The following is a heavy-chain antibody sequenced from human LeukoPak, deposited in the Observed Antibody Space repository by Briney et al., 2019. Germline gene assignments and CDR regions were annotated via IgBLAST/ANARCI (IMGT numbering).Heavy chain of an antibody. CDR3: AKDQRATISTSNWFDP. V-gene: IGHV3-23*01. J-gene: IGHJ5*02. CDR1: GFTFSNDA. D-gene: IGHD5-24*01. Sequence: QSGGSLRLSCGPSGFTFSNDAMNWVRQAPGNGLEWVSGISGSGGSTYYADSVKGRFTISRDNSKNTLYVQMNSLRVEDTAVYYCAKDQRATISTSNWFDPWGQGTLVTVSS. CDR2: ISGSGGST.